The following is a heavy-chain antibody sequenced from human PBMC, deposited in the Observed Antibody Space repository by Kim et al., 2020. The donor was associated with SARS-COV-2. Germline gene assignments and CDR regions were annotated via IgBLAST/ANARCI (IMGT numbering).Heavy chain of an antibody. CDR3: ARGFAVVTAPGFDP. Sequence: SETLSLTCAVYGGSFSGYYWSWIRQPPGKGLEWIGEINHSGSTNYNPSLKSRVTISVDTSKNQFSLKLSSVTAADTAVYYCARGFAVVTAPGFDPWGQGTLVTVSS. V-gene: IGHV4-34*01. J-gene: IGHJ5*02. CDR1: GGSFSGYY. D-gene: IGHD2-21*02. CDR2: INHSGST.